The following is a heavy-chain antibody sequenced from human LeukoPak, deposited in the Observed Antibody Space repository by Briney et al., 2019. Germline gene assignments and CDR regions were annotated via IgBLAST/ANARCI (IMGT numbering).Heavy chain of an antibody. CDR2: ISSSSSYI. J-gene: IGHJ5*02. D-gene: IGHD3-9*01. Sequence: PGGSLRLSCAASGFTFSSYSMNWVRQAPGKGLEWVSSISSSSSYIYYADSVKGRFTISRDNAKNSLYLQMNSLRAEDTAVYYCARDLDPRYFDILEGNWFDPWGQGTLVTVSS. V-gene: IGHV3-21*01. CDR1: GFTFSSYS. CDR3: ARDLDPRYFDILEGNWFDP.